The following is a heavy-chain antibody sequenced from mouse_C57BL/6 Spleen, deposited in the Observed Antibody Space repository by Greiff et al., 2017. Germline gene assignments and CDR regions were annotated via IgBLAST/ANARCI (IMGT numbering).Heavy chain of an antibody. J-gene: IGHJ1*03. CDR1: GYSFTDYN. Sequence: EVQLQPSGPELVKPGASVKISCKASGYSFTDYNMNWVKQSNGKSLEWIGVINPNYGTTSYNQKFKGKATLTVDQSSSTAYMQLNSLTSEDSAVYYCARGIYYYGSSYCWDFDVWGTGTTVTVSS. D-gene: IGHD1-1*01. CDR2: INPNYGTT. V-gene: IGHV1-39*01. CDR3: ARGIYYYGSSYCWDFDV.